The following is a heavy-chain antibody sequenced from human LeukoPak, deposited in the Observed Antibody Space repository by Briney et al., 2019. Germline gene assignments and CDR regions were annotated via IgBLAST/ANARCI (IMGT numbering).Heavy chain of an antibody. CDR2: IFQSGIA. CDR1: NYPTTSDYY. CDR3: GRAGLGTAYHRFYYYMDV. D-gene: IGHD3-9*01. V-gene: IGHV4-38-2*01. J-gene: IGHJ6*03. Sequence: PSETLSLTCEVSNYPTTSDYYWVWIRQPPGQGLEWIGQIFQSGIAHYNPSLKSRVTMSVDTSRRQFSVHLKSATAADTAVYFCGRAGLGTAYHRFYYYMDVWGKGTTVTVSS.